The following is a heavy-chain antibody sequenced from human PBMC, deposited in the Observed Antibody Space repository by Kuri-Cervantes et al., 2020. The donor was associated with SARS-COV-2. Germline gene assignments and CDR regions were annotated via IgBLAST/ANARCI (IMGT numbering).Heavy chain of an antibody. Sequence: GESLKISCAASGFTFSSYGMHWVRQAPGKGLEWVAVISYDGSNKYYADSVKGRFTISRDNSKNTLYLQTNSLRAEDTAVYYCAKGRGWFGELLRGAYYYYGMDVWGQGTTVTVSS. V-gene: IGHV3-30*18. D-gene: IGHD3-10*01. J-gene: IGHJ6*02. CDR3: AKGRGWFGELLRGAYYYYGMDV. CDR1: GFTFSSYG. CDR2: ISYDGSNK.